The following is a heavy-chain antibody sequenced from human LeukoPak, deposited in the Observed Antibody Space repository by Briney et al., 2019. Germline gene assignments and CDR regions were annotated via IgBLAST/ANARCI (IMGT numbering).Heavy chain of an antibody. D-gene: IGHD6-19*01. CDR2: VYYSGST. V-gene: IGHV4-59*02. CDR3: ARQVQWTRYYYYGMGV. Sequence: SETLSLTCVVSGGSVSGYYWGWIRQPPGRGLEWIGYVYYSGSTNYNPSFKSRITISVDTSRNQFSLQLSSVTAADTAVYYCARQVQWTRYYYYGMGVWGQGTTVTVSS. CDR1: GGSVSGYY. J-gene: IGHJ6*02.